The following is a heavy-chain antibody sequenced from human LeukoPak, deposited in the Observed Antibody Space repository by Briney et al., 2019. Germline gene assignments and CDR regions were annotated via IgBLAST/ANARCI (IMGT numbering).Heavy chain of an antibody. CDR1: GFTFSSYG. D-gene: IGHD3-10*01. V-gene: IGHV3-30*18. Sequence: GGSLILSCAASGFTFSSYGMYRVRQAPGKGLEWGAVISYDGSNKYYADSVKGRFTISRDNSKNTLYLQMNSLRAEDTAVYYCAKYRLSFTMVRGSIDYWGQGTLVTVSS. CDR3: AKYRLSFTMVRGSIDY. CDR2: ISYDGSNK. J-gene: IGHJ4*02.